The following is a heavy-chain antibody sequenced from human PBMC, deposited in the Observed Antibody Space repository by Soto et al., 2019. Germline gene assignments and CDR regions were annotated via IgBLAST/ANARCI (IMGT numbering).Heavy chain of an antibody. D-gene: IGHD4-4*01. CDR3: ARGGLQAQGVQYNHYAMDV. Sequence: ASVKVSCKASGCTFDRHTINWVRQAPGQGLEWMGGIIPIFSTPKYAQKFQGRVMLTADKSTSTAYMELSSLRYEDTAVYYCARGGLQAQGVQYNHYAMDVWGQGTTVSVS. CDR2: IIPIFSTP. CDR1: GCTFDRHT. V-gene: IGHV1-69*06. J-gene: IGHJ6*01.